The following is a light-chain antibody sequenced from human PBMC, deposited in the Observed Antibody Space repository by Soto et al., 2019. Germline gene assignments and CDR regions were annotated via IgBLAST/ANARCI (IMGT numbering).Light chain of an antibody. V-gene: IGKV3-15*01. CDR1: QSVGNN. CDR2: ATS. J-gene: IGKJ4*01. CDR3: QQYGDWPLT. Sequence: EIVLTQSPATLSLSPGERATLSCRASQSVGNNFAWYQQKPGQAPRLLIFATSTRATGVPARFSGSGSGTEFTLSLSSLQSEDFAVYYCQQYGDWPLTFGGGAKVEIE.